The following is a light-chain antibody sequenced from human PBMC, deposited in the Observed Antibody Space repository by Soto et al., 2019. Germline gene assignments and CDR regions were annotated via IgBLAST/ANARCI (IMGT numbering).Light chain of an antibody. V-gene: IGKV3-20*01. Sequence: EIVMTQSPATLSVSPGERATLSCRASQSVSSNLAWYQQKPGQAPRLLINGASSRATGIPDRFSGSGSGTDFTLTISRLEPEDFAVYYCQQYGTSPPSTFGQGTRLEIK. CDR1: QSVSSN. J-gene: IGKJ5*01. CDR3: QQYGTSPPST. CDR2: GAS.